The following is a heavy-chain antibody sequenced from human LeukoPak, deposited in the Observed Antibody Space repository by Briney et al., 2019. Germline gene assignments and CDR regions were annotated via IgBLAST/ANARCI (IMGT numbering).Heavy chain of an antibody. V-gene: IGHV3-21*01. CDR2: ISSSGSYI. D-gene: IGHD2-2*01. CDR3: ARVGYCSSTSCPWGYYYYYYMDV. CDR1: RFTFSSYS. Sequence: PGGSLRLSCAASRFTFSSYSMNWVRQAPGKGLEWVSSISSSGSYIYYADSVKGRFTISRDNAKNSLYLQMNSLRAEDTAVYYCARVGYCSSTSCPWGYYYYYYMDVWGKGTTVTISS. J-gene: IGHJ6*03.